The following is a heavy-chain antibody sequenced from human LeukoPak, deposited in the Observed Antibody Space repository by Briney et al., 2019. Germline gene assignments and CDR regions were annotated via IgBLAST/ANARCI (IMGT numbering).Heavy chain of an antibody. D-gene: IGHD3-3*01. CDR2: ISYDGSNK. Sequence: GGSLRLSCAASGFTFSSYAMHWVRQAPGKGLEWVAVISYDGSNKYYADSVKGRFTISRDNSKNTLYLQMNSLRAGDTAVYYCARELTIFGVVIQRYDTFDIWGQGTMVTVSS. CDR3: ARELTIFGVVIQRYDTFDI. J-gene: IGHJ3*02. CDR1: GFTFSSYA. V-gene: IGHV3-30-3*01.